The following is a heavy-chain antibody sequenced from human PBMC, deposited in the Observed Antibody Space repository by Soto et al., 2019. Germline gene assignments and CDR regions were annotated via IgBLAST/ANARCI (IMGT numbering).Heavy chain of an antibody. CDR2: IYYSGST. J-gene: IGHJ5*02. V-gene: IGHV4-59*08. D-gene: IGHD6-13*01. Sequence: LSLTCTVSGGSISSYYWSWIRQPPGKGLEWIGYIYYSGSTNYNPSLKSRVTISVDTSKNQFSLKLSSVTAADTAVYYCARRRDSSSGWFDPWGQGTLVTVSS. CDR1: GGSISSYY. CDR3: ARRRDSSSGWFDP.